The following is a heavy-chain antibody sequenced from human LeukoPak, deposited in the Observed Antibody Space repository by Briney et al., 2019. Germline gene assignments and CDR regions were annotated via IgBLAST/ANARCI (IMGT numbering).Heavy chain of an antibody. CDR2: IYWDDDR. CDR1: GFSLNTRGVG. D-gene: IGHD3-22*01. J-gene: IGHJ4*02. Sequence: SGPTLVNPTQTLTLTCTFSGFSLNTRGVGVGWIRQPPGRALEWLALIYWDDDRRYSPSLKSRLTITKDTSKNQVVLTMTNMDPVDTDTYFCAHRKNYYDSSVFDNWGQGPLVTVSS. V-gene: IGHV2-5*02. CDR3: AHRKNYYDSSVFDN.